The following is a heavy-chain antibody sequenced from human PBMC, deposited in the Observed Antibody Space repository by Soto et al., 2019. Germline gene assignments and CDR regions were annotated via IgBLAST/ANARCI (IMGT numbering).Heavy chain of an antibody. CDR3: ARHDSGGSYYYYYYMDV. D-gene: IGHD2-15*01. Sequence: QVQLQESGPGLVKPSETLSLTCTVSGGSISSYYWSWIRQPPGKGREWIGYIYYSGSTNYNPSLKSRVIISVDTSKNQFSLKLSSGTAADTAVYYCARHDSGGSYYYYYYMDVWGKGTTVTVSS. J-gene: IGHJ6*03. CDR1: GGSISSYY. CDR2: IYYSGST. V-gene: IGHV4-59*08.